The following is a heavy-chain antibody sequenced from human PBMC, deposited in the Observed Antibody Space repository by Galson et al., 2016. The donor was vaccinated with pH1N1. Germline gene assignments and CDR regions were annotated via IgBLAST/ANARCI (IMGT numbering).Heavy chain of an antibody. CDR2: VGRSGHNT. CDR3: TKDTDEMVGSSSN. J-gene: IGHJ4*02. CDR1: GFTFSNDA. Sequence: SLRLSCAASGFTFSNDAMSWVRQAPGKRLEWVSTVGRSGHNTHYTDSVRGRFTISRDNSRNTPYLQMNSLRAEDTAVYFCTKDTDEMVGSSSNWGQGALVTVSS. V-gene: IGHV3-23*01. D-gene: IGHD1-26*01.